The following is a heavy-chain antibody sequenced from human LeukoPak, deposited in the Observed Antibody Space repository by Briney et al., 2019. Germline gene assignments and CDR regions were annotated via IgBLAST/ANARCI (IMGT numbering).Heavy chain of an antibody. J-gene: IGHJ5*02. CDR1: GGSVSSYY. CDR3: ARDGTVATNWFDP. CDR2: MKSSGSS. D-gene: IGHD5-12*01. Sequence: SETLSLTCTVSGGSVSSYYWSWIRQPPGKGLEWIGYMKSSGSSNYNPSLKRRVTISMDTSKNQFSLRLNSVTAADTAVYYCARDGTVATNWFDPWGQGTLVTVSS. V-gene: IGHV4-59*02.